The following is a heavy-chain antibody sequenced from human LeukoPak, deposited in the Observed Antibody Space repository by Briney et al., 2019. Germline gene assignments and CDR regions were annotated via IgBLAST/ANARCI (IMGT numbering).Heavy chain of an antibody. Sequence: GASVKVSCKASGFTFTSYGFTWVRQTPGQGLEWMGWVSAYNGNTNYAQKFQCRVTMTTATSTTTVYMELRSLSSDDTAVYYCARGGRDGMDVWGKGTTVTVSS. V-gene: IGHV1-18*04. D-gene: IGHD3-16*01. CDR2: VSAYNGNT. CDR1: GFTFTSYG. CDR3: ARGGRDGMDV. J-gene: IGHJ6*04.